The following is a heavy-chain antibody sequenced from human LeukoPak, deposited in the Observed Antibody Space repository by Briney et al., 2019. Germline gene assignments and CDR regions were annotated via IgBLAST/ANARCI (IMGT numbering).Heavy chain of an antibody. Sequence: SVEVSCKASGGTFSSYSITWVRQAPGQGLEWMGGIMPLFNTANYAQQFQGRVTITTDESTSTAYMELSSLRLEDTAMYYCARVDRYHYYLDVWGKGTTVTVSS. CDR1: GGTFSSYS. CDR2: IMPLFNTA. J-gene: IGHJ6*03. CDR3: ARVDRYHYYLDV. V-gene: IGHV1-69*05.